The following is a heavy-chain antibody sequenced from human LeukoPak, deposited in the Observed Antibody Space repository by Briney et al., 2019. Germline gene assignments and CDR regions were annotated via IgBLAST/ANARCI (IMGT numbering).Heavy chain of an antibody. J-gene: IGHJ3*02. CDR2: INPNSGGT. V-gene: IGHV1-2*02. CDR3: ARVEYYYDSSGTPLGDAFDI. D-gene: IGHD3-22*01. CDR1: GYTFTSYG. Sequence: ASVKVSCKASGYTFTSYGISWVRQAPGQGLEWMGWINPNSGGTNYAQKFQGRVTMTRDTSISTAYMELSRLRSDDTAVYYCARVEYYYDSSGTPLGDAFDIWGQGTMVTVS.